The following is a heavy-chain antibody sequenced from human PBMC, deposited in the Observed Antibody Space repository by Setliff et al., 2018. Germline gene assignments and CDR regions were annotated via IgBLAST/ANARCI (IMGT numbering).Heavy chain of an antibody. V-gene: IGHV4-59*12. CDR3: ARAPRYFDPTGSYFDF. Sequence: SETLSLTCTVSGGSISTYYWSWIRQPPGKGLEWIGYIHYSGNTFYNPSLKSRVTISVDTSKSQFSLKLTSVTAADTAVYYCARAPRYFDPTGSYFDFWGQGTQVTVSS. D-gene: IGHD3-22*01. CDR2: IHYSGNT. J-gene: IGHJ4*02. CDR1: GGSISTYY.